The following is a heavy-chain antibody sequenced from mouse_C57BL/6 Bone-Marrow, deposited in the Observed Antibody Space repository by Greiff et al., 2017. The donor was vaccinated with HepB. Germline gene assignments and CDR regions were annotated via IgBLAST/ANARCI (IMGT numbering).Heavy chain of an antibody. CDR2: INSDGGST. Sequence: EVKVVESGGGLVQPGESLKLSCESNEYEFPSHDMSWVRKTPEKRLELVAAINSDGGSTYYPDTMERRFIISRDNTKKTLYLQMSSLRSEDTALYYCARRFPYYYGSSPYWYFDVWGTGTTVTVSS. CDR3: ARRFPYYYGSSPYWYFDV. D-gene: IGHD1-1*01. J-gene: IGHJ1*03. V-gene: IGHV5-2*01. CDR1: EYEFPSHD.